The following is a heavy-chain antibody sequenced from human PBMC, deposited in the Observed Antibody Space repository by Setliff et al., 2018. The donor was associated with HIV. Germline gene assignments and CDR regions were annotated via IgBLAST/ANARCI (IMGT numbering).Heavy chain of an antibody. V-gene: IGHV1-18*01. CDR1: GYSFINYG. D-gene: IGHD1-1*01. Sequence: ASVKVSCKASGYSFINYGINWVRQAPGQGLEWMGWISTFNGDTNFAQKFQGRVSMTTETSTTTAYLELRDLRFDDTAVYFCVRATEIWRYFPLWGQGTLVTVSS. CDR2: ISTFNGDT. J-gene: IGHJ1*01. CDR3: VRATEIWRYFPL.